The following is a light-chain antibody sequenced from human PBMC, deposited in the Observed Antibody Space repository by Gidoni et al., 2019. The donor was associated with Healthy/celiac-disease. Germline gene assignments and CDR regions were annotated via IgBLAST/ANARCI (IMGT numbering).Light chain of an antibody. CDR2: GAS. J-gene: IGKJ2*01. CDR3: QQYNNWPPYT. Sequence: IVMTQSPATLSVSPGESATLSCRASQSVSSNLAWYQQKPGQAPRLLIYGASTRATGLPARCSGSGSGTEFTLTISSMQSEDFAVYYCQQYNNWPPYTFGQGTKLEIK. V-gene: IGKV3-15*01. CDR1: QSVSSN.